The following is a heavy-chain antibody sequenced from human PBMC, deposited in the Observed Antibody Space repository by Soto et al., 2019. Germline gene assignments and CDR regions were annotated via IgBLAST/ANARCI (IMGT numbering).Heavy chain of an antibody. Sequence: PSETLSLTCTVSVDAISSFSWSWIRQPPGKGLEWIGYIYCSGSTTYNPSFKSRVTISIDRSEKQFSLKLTSVTAADTAVYFCAGDFGSGSYRFDYWGQGALVTSPQ. J-gene: IGHJ4*02. D-gene: IGHD3-10*01. CDR3: AGDFGSGSYRFDY. CDR1: VDAISSFS. V-gene: IGHV4-59*01. CDR2: IYCSGST.